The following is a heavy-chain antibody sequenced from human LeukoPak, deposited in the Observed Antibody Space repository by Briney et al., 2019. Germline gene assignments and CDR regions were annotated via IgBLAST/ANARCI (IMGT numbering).Heavy chain of an antibody. V-gene: IGHV4-38-2*02. D-gene: IGHD3-16*01. Sequence: SETLSLTCAVSGYSISSGYYWGWIRQPPGKGLEWIGSIYHSGSTYCNPSLKSRVTISVDTSKNQFSLKLSSVTAADTAVYYCARDRIGDFDYWGQGTLVTVSS. CDR3: ARDRIGDFDY. J-gene: IGHJ4*02. CDR1: GYSISSGYY. CDR2: IYHSGST.